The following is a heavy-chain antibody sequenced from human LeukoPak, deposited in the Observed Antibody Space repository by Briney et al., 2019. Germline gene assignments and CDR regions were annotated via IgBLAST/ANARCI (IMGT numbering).Heavy chain of an antibody. CDR1: GYSISSGYY. CDR3: ARESGTSSGLNY. Sequence: PSETLSLTCTVSGYSISSGYYWGWIRQPPGKGLEWIGSIYHSGSTYYNPSLKSRVTISVDTSKNQFSLKLSSVTAADTAVYYCARESGTSSGLNYWGQGTLVTVSS. CDR2: IYHSGST. J-gene: IGHJ4*02. V-gene: IGHV4-38-2*02. D-gene: IGHD6-19*01.